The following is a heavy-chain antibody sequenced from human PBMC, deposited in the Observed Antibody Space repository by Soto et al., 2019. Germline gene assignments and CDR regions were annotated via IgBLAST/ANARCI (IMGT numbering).Heavy chain of an antibody. J-gene: IGHJ6*03. V-gene: IGHV1-69*02. CDR2: IIPILGIA. CDR1: GGTFSSYT. Sequence: SVKVSCKASGGTFSSYTISWVRQAPGQGLEWMGRIIPILGIANYAQKFQGRVTITADKSTSTAYMELSSLRSEDTSVYYCATIDCSITSCYDNYYYYYYMAVWGKGTTVTVSS. D-gene: IGHD2-2*01. CDR3: ATIDCSITSCYDNYYYYYYMAV.